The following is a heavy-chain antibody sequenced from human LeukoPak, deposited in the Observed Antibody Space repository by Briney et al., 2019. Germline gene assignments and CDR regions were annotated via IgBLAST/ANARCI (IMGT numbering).Heavy chain of an antibody. J-gene: IGHJ5*02. V-gene: IGHV4-34*01. CDR2: INHSGST. CDR3: ARGQYQLLPGNWFDP. D-gene: IGHD2-2*01. CDR1: GGSFSGCY. Sequence: SETLSLTCAVYGGSFSGCYWSWIRQPPGKGLEWIGEINHSGSTNYNPSLKSRVTISVDTSKNQFSLKLSSVTAADTAVYYCARGQYQLLPGNWFDPWGQGTLVTVSS.